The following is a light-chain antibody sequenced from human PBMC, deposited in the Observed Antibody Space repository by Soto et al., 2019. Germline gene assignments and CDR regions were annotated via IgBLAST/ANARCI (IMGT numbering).Light chain of an antibody. CDR1: QSVSSNY. CDR3: QQYGSSPWT. J-gene: IGKJ1*01. V-gene: IGKV3-20*01. Sequence: EIVLTQSPGTLSLSPGERATLSCRASQSVSSNYLDWYQQKAGQAPRLLIYGASSRATGIPDRFSGSGSGTDFTLTISRLEPEGFAVYYCQQYGSSPWTFGQGTKVEIK. CDR2: GAS.